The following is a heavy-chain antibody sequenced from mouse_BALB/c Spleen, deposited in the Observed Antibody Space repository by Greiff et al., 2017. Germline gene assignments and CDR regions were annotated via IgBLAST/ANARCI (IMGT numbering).Heavy chain of an antibody. V-gene: IGHV5-12-1*01. CDR2: ISSGGGST. CDR1: GFAFSSYD. CDR3: ARPLYGYDSWFAY. Sequence: EVKLMESGGGLVKPGGSLKLSCAASGFAFSSYDMSWVRQTPEKRLEWVAYISSGGGSTYYPDTVKGRFTISRDNAKNTLYLQMSSLKSEDTAMYYCARPLYGYDSWFAYWGQGTLVTVSA. D-gene: IGHD2-2*01. J-gene: IGHJ3*01.